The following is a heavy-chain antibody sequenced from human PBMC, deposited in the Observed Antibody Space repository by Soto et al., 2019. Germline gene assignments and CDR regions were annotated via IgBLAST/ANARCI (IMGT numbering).Heavy chain of an antibody. CDR2: IDPSVGTT. CDR1: GYIISSYY. J-gene: IGHJ5*01. V-gene: IGHV1-46*01. CDR3: ARQYLFDY. Sequence: QVQLVQSGAEVKKPGASVKISCKASGYIISSYYIHWVRQAPGQGLEWMGIIDPSVGTTSYAQKYQDRVTTTSDTSTRTVYMELSGLRVDDTAMYYCARQYLFDYWGQGTRVTGSS.